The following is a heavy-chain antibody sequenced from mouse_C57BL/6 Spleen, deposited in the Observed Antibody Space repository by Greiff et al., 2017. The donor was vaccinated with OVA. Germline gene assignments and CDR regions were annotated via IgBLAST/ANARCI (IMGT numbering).Heavy chain of an antibody. D-gene: IGHD4-1*01. CDR2: IDPSDSET. CDR3: ARDKLGHYFDY. CDR1: GYTFTSYW. Sequence: VQLQQPGAELVRPGSSVKLSCKASGYTFTSYWMHWVKQRPIQGLEWIGNIDPSDSETHYNQKFKDKATLTVYKSSSTAYMQLSSLTSEDSAVYYCARDKLGHYFDYWGQGTTLTVSS. J-gene: IGHJ2*01. V-gene: IGHV1-52*01.